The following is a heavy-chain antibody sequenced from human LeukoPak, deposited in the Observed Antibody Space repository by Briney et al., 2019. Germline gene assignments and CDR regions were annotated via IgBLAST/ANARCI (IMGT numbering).Heavy chain of an antibody. CDR1: GFTFNDYY. V-gene: IGHV3-11*01. J-gene: IGHJ5*02. CDR2: INIGGTNI. Sequence: GGSLRLSCAASGFTFNDYYMSWLRQAPGKGLEWLSYINIGGTNIHYADSVKGRFTISRDNAKKSLYLEMNNLRAEDTAVYYCATDGAGFDTWGQGVLVTVSS. CDR3: ATDGAGFDT.